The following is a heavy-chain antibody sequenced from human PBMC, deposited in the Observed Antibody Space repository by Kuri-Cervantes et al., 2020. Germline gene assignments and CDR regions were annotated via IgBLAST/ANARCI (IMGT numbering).Heavy chain of an antibody. V-gene: IGHV4-30-2*01. CDR2: INHSGST. CDR3: ASSGQLGF. Sequence: SETLSLTCTVSGGSISSGGYSWSWIRQPPGKGLEWIGYINHSGSTNYNPSLKSRVTISVDTSKNQFSLRLSSMTAADTAVYYCASSGQLGFWGQGTLVTVSS. J-gene: IGHJ4*02. CDR1: GGSISSGGYS. D-gene: IGHD6-13*01.